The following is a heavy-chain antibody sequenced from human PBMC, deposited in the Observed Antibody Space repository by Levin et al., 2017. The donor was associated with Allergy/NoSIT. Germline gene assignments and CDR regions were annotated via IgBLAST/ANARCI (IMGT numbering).Heavy chain of an antibody. V-gene: IGHV3-21*01. CDR3: ARGGGPSNWYFDL. CDR2: ISSSSSYI. J-gene: IGHJ2*01. Sequence: GESLKISCAASGFTFSSYIMNWVRQAPGKGLEWVSSISSSSSYIYYADSVKGRFTISRDNAKNSLYLQMNSLRAEDTAVYYCARGGGPSNWYFDLWGRGTLVTVSS. CDR1: GFTFSSYI.